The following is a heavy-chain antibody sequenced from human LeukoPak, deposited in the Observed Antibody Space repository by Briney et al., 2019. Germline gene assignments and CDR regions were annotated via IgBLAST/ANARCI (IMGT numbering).Heavy chain of an antibody. CDR2: ISWNSGSI. D-gene: IGHD5-12*01. CDR1: GFTFSSYA. V-gene: IGHV3-9*01. CDR3: AKDSRPYTGYDPYYFDY. Sequence: GGSLRLSCAASGFTFSSYAMSWVRQAPGKGLEWVSGISWNSGSIGYADSVKGRFTISRDNAKNSLYLQMNSLRAEDTALYYCAKDSRPYTGYDPYYFDYWGQGTLVTVSS. J-gene: IGHJ4*02.